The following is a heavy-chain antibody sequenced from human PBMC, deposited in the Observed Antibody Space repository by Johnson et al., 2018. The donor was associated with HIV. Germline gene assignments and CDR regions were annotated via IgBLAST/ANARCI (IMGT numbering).Heavy chain of an antibody. CDR1: GFTVSSNY. CDR2: IYSGGST. V-gene: IGHV3-66*01. D-gene: IGHD3-3*01. J-gene: IGHJ3*02. Sequence: VQLVESGGGLVQPGGSLRLSCAASGFTVSSNYMSWVRQAPGKGLEWVSVIYSGGSTYYADSVKGRFTISRDNSKNTLYLQMNSLRAEDTAVYYCARDAVRIFGVVQDAFDIWGQGTMVTVYS. CDR3: ARDAVRIFGVVQDAFDI.